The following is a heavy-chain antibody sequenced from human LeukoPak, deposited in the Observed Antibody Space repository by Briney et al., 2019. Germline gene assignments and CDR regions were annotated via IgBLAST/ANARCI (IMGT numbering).Heavy chain of an antibody. J-gene: IGHJ6*03. CDR3: ARDSVVAAATPRLYYYYYYMDV. Sequence: GASVKVSCKASGYTFTSYYMHWVRQAPGQGPEWMGIISPSGGSTSYAQKFQGRVTMTRDTSTSTVYMELSSLRSEDTAVYYCARDSVVAAATPRLYYYYYYMDVWGKGTTVTVSS. CDR1: GYTFTSYY. V-gene: IGHV1-46*01. CDR2: ISPSGGST. D-gene: IGHD2-15*01.